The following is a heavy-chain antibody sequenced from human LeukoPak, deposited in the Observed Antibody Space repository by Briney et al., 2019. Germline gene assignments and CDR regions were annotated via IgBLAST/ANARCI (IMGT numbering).Heavy chain of an antibody. D-gene: IGHD6-13*01. J-gene: IGHJ5*02. Sequence: SETLSLTCAVSGGSISSGGYFWSWIRQPPGKGLEWIGYIYHSGSTYYNPSLKSRVTISVDRSKNQFSLKLSSVTAADTAVYYCARRAYSSSSGYNWFDPWRQGTLVTVSS. CDR3: ARRAYSSSSGYNWFDP. CDR2: IYHSGST. V-gene: IGHV4-30-2*01. CDR1: GGSISSGGYF.